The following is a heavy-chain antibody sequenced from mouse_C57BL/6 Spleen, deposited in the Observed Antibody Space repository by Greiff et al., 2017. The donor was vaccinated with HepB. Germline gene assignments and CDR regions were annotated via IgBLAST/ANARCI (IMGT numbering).Heavy chain of an antibody. D-gene: IGHD2-2*01. CDR1: GYAFSSYW. J-gene: IGHJ1*03. CDR3: AKTYGYEWYFDV. Sequence: QVQLKQSGAELVKPGASVKISCKASGYAFSSYWMNWVKQRPGKGLEWIGQIYPGDGDTNYNGKFKGKATLTADKSSSTAYMQLSSLTSEDSAVYFCAKTYGYEWYFDVWGTGTTVTVSS. V-gene: IGHV1-80*01. CDR2: IYPGDGDT.